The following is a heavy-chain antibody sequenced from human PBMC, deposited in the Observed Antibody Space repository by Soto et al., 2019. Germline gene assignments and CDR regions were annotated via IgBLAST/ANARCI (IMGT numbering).Heavy chain of an antibody. CDR2: ISFEGSIK. V-gene: IGHV3-30*03. D-gene: IGHD5-18*01. CDR1: GFTVSSNY. CDR3: ARDRGYNYDPNLASDFYYGMDV. Sequence: PGGSLRLSCAASGFTVSSNYMSWVRQSPGKGLEXVGVISFEGSIKDYADSVKGRFTISRDNSKNTLYLQMNSLRGEDTAVYYCARDRGYNYDPNLASDFYYGMDVWGQGTTVTVSS. J-gene: IGHJ6*02.